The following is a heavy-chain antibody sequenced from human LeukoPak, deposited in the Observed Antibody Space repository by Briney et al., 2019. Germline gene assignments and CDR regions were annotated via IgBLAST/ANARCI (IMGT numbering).Heavy chain of an antibody. Sequence: PSETLSLTCTVSGGSISSYYWSWIRQPPGKGLEWIGYIYYSGSTNYNPSLKSRVTISVDTSKNQFSLKLSSVTAADTAVCYCARHSITMIIVAWGYFDYWGQGTLVTVSS. CDR2: IYYSGST. CDR3: ARHSITMIIVAWGYFDY. CDR1: GGSISSYY. D-gene: IGHD3-22*01. J-gene: IGHJ4*02. V-gene: IGHV4-59*08.